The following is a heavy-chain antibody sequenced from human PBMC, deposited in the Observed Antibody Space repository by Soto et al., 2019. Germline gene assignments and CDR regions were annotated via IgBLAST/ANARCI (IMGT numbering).Heavy chain of an antibody. CDR3: ARSLTGHSGYDSGS. CDR1: GFTFSDYY. V-gene: IGHV3-11*06. J-gene: IGHJ5*02. D-gene: IGHD5-12*01. Sequence: GGSLRLSCAASGFTFSDYYMSWIRQVPGKGLEWVSYISSSSSYTNYADSVKGRFTISRDNAKNSLYLHMNSLRAEDTAVYYCARSLTGHSGYDSGSWGQGTLVTVSS. CDR2: ISSSSSYT.